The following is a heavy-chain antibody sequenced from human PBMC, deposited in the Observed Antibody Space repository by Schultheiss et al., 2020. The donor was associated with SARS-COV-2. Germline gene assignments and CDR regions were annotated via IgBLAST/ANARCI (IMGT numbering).Heavy chain of an antibody. CDR1: GYSISSGYY. Sequence: SETLSLTCTVSGYSISSGYYWGWIRQHQGKGLEWIGYIYYSGSTYYNPSLKSRVTISVDRSKNQFSLKLSSVTAADTAVYYCARGRWEGAFDIWGQGTMVTVSS. CDR3: ARGRWEGAFDI. J-gene: IGHJ3*02. D-gene: IGHD1-26*01. CDR2: IYYSGST. V-gene: IGHV4-38-2*02.